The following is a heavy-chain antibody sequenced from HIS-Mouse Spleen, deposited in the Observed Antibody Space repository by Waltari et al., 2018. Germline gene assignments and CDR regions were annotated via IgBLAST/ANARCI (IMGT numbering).Heavy chain of an antibody. CDR2: IYYSGST. J-gene: IGHJ5*02. D-gene: IGHD2-21*02. Sequence: QLQLQESGPGLVKPSETLSLTCTVSGGSISSSSHYWGWIRQPPGKGLGWIGSIYYSGSTYSNPALKGRVTISVDTSKNQFSLKLSSVTAADTAVYYCARKRTASGWFDPWGQGTLVTVSS. V-gene: IGHV4-39*01. CDR1: GGSISSSSHY. CDR3: ARKRTASGWFDP.